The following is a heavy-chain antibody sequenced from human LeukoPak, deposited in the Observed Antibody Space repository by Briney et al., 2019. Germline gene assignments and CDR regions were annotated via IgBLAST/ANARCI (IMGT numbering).Heavy chain of an antibody. CDR1: GVSISSYY. CDR3: ARGRGMDIREYYFDY. V-gene: IGHV4-59*01. CDR2: IYYSGST. Sequence: PSETLSLTCTVSGVSISSYYWSWIRQPPGKGLEWIGYIYYSGSTNYNPSLKSRVTISVDTSKNQFSLKLRSVTAADTAVYYCARGRGMDIREYYFDYWGQGTLVTVSS. J-gene: IGHJ4*02. D-gene: IGHD2-2*03.